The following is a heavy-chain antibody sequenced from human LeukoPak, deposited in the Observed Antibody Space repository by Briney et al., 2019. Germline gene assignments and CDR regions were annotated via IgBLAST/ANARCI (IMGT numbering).Heavy chain of an antibody. CDR3: ARGRIAAAGTGDAFDI. J-gene: IGHJ3*02. CDR1: GGSFSDYY. V-gene: IGHV4-34*01. Sequence: SETLSLTCAVYGGSFSDYYWSWIRQPPGKGLEWIGEISHSGSTNNNPSLKSRVTISVDTSKNQFSLKLSSVTAADTAVYYCARGRIAAAGTGDAFDIWGQRTMVTVSS. D-gene: IGHD6-13*01. CDR2: ISHSGST.